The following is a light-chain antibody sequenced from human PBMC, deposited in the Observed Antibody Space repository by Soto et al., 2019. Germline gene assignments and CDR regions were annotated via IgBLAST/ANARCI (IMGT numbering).Light chain of an antibody. CDR2: KAS. V-gene: IGKV1-5*03. CDR1: QSISSW. CDR3: QQYNSYPLT. Sequence: DIQMTQSPSTLSASVGDRVTITCRASQSISSWLAWYQQKPGKAPNLLIYKASSLESGVPSRFSGSGSETEFTLTISSLQPDDCATYYGQQYNSYPLTFGGGTKVEIK. J-gene: IGKJ4*01.